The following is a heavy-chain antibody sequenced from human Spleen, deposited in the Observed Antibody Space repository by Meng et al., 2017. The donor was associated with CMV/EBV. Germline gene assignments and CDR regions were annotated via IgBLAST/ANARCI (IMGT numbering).Heavy chain of an antibody. Sequence: SCQASGYTFTGYYMHWVRQAPGQGLEWMGWINPNSGGTNYAQKFQGWVTMTRDTSISTAYMELSRLRSDDTAVYYCATGRDGYNVDYWGQGTLVTVSS. V-gene: IGHV1-2*04. CDR3: ATGRDGYNVDY. D-gene: IGHD5-24*01. J-gene: IGHJ4*02. CDR2: INPNSGGT. CDR1: GYTFTGYY.